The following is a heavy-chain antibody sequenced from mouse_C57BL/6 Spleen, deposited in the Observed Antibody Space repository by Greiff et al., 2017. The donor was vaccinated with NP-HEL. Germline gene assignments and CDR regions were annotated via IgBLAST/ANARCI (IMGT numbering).Heavy chain of an antibody. J-gene: IGHJ2*01. CDR3: ARDWDVGDY. Sequence: EVQLQQSGPELVKPGASVKISCKASGYTFTDYYMNWVKQSHGKSLEWIGDINPNNGGTSYNQKFKGKATLTVDKSSSTAYMELRSLTSEDSAVYYCARDWDVGDYWGQGTTLTVSS. CDR1: GYTFTDYY. D-gene: IGHD4-1*01. V-gene: IGHV1-26*01. CDR2: INPNNGGT.